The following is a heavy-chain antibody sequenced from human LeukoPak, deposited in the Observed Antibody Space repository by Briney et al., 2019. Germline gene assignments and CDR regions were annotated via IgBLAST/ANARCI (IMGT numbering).Heavy chain of an antibody. Sequence: GGSLRLSCAGAGFTFSTHTINWVRQAPGKGLEWVAVISYDGSNKYYADSVKGRFTISRDNSKNTLYLQMNRLRAEDTAVYYCARGGYYDSLYYFDYWGQGTLVTVSS. CDR3: ARGGYYDSLYYFDY. CDR1: GFTFSTHT. CDR2: ISYDGSNK. V-gene: IGHV3-30*04. D-gene: IGHD3-22*01. J-gene: IGHJ4*02.